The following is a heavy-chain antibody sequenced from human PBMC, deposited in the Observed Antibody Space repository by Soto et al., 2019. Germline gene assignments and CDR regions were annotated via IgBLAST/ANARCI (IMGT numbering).Heavy chain of an antibody. D-gene: IGHD3-3*01. J-gene: IGHJ4*02. CDR3: AAGRVPNYDFWTMPPVDY. CDR2: ISSSGSYI. V-gene: IGHV3-21*01. Sequence: GGSLRLSCVVSGFTFSDYIMDWVRQAPGKGLEWVSSISSSGSYIYYADSVKGRFTISRDNPKNSLYLQMDSLRAEDTAVYYCAAGRVPNYDFWTMPPVDYWGQGTLVTVSS. CDR1: GFTFSDYI.